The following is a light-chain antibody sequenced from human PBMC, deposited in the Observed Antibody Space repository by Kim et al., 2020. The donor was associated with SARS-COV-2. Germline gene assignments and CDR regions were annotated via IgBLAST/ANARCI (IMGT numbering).Light chain of an antibody. J-gene: IGLJ3*02. Sequence: SYELTQSPSVSVSPGQTASITCSGDKLGDKYACWYQQKPGQSPVLVIYQDNKRPSGIPERFSGSNSGNTATLTISGTQAMDEADYYCQAWDSSTGGVFGG. CDR2: QDN. CDR3: QAWDSSTGGV. V-gene: IGLV3-1*01. CDR1: KLGDKY.